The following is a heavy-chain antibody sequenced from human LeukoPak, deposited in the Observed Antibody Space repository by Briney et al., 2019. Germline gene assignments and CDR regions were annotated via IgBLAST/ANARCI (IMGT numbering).Heavy chain of an antibody. J-gene: IGHJ6*02. CDR3: ARGDFWSGSSGNYYYGMDV. CDR2: ISYDGGNK. Sequence: GGSLRLSCAASGLTFSSYAMHWVRQAPGKGLEGVAVISYDGGNKYYADSVKGRFTISRDNSKNTLYLQMNSLRAEDTAVYYCARGDFWSGSSGNYYYGMDVWGQGTTVSVSS. V-gene: IGHV3-30-3*01. CDR1: GLTFSSYA. D-gene: IGHD3-3*01.